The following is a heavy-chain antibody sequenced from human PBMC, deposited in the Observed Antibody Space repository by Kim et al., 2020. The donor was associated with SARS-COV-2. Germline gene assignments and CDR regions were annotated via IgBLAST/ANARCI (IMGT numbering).Heavy chain of an antibody. D-gene: IGHD5-12*01. Sequence: SETLSLTCTVSGYSFSSPYSFTSAYYWAWIRQPPGKGLEWIGSVYHGGTTYYNPSLDNRVTISGATSNNQFSLRLSSVTAADTAVYYCASGALVATHFD. CDR1: GYSFSSPYSFTSAYY. CDR2: VYHGGTT. CDR3: ASGALVATHFD. V-gene: IGHV4-38-2*02. J-gene: IGHJ4*01.